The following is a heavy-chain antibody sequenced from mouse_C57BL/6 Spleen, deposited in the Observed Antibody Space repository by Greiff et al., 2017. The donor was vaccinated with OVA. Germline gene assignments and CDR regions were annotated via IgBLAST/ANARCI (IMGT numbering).Heavy chain of an antibody. CDR2: IWSGGST. Sequence: VQLQQSGPGLVQPSQSLSITCTVSGFSLTSSGVHWVRQSPGKGLEWLGVIWSGGSTDYNAAFISRLSISKDNTKSQVFFKMNSLQADDTAIYYCARNYYGSEGFDYWGQGTLVTVSA. CDR1: GFSLTSSG. CDR3: ARNYYGSEGFDY. J-gene: IGHJ3*01. D-gene: IGHD1-1*01. V-gene: IGHV2-2*01.